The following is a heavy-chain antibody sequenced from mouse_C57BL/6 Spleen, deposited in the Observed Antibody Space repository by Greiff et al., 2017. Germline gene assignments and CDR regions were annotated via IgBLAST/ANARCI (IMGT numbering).Heavy chain of an antibody. D-gene: IGHD2-5*01. CDR1: GSTFTSYW. CDR3: ARGEVIYSNYFDY. CDR2: IDPSDSYT. V-gene: IGHV1-69*01. J-gene: IGHJ2*01. Sequence: QVQLQQPGAELVMPGASVKLSCKASGSTFTSYWMHWVKQRPGQGLEWIGEIDPSDSYTNYNQKFKGKSTLTVDKSSSTAYMQLSSLTSEDSAVDYCARGEVIYSNYFDYWGQGTTRTVSS.